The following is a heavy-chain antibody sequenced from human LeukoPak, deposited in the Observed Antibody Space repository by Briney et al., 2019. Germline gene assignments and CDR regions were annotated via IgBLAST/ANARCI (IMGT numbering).Heavy chain of an antibody. Sequence: GGSLRLSCAASGFTFSSYAMSWVRQAPGKGLEWVSAISGSGGSTYYADSVKGRFTISRDNSKNTLYLQMNSLRAEDTAVYYCAKGFQQQLMYYYMDVWGKGTTVTVSS. J-gene: IGHJ6*03. CDR2: ISGSGGST. D-gene: IGHD6-13*01. CDR1: GFTFSSYA. V-gene: IGHV3-23*01. CDR3: AKGFQQQLMYYYMDV.